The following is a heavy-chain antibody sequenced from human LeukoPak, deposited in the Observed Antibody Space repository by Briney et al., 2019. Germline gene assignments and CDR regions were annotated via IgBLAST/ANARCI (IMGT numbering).Heavy chain of an antibody. Sequence: PGGSLRLSFAASGFTFRSYGMHWVRQAPGKGLEWVAFIRYDGSNKYYADSVKGRFTISRDNSKNTLYLQMSSLRAEDTAVYYCAPGGSISLDYWGQGTLVTVSS. V-gene: IGHV3-30*02. J-gene: IGHJ4*02. CDR1: GFTFRSYG. D-gene: IGHD3-16*01. CDR3: APGGSISLDY. CDR2: IRYDGSNK.